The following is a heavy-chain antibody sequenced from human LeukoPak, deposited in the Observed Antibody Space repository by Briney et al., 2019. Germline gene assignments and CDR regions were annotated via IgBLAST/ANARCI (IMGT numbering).Heavy chain of an antibody. CDR1: GFTLSDYY. CDR3: ARSSRLTFDY. V-gene: IGHV3-11*04. D-gene: IGHD6-6*01. CDR2: ISSSGRTI. Sequence: PGGSLRLSCAASGFTLSDYYMSWVRQAPGKGLEWVSYISSSGRTIYYADSLKRRFTISRDNAKNSLYLQMNSLRAEDMAVYYCARSSRLTFDYWGQGTLVTVSS. J-gene: IGHJ4*02.